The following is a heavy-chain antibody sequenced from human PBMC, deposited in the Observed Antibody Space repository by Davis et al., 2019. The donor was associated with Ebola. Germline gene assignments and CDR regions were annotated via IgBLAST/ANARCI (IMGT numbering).Heavy chain of an antibody. Sequence: GESLKISCAASGFTFSSYGMHWVRQAPGKGLGWVAVISYDGSNKYYADSVKGRFTISRDNSKNTLYLQMNSLRAEDTAVYYCASIRYYYYGMDVWGQGTTVTVSS. V-gene: IGHV3-30*03. D-gene: IGHD2-2*02. J-gene: IGHJ6*02. CDR3: ASIRYYYYGMDV. CDR2: ISYDGSNK. CDR1: GFTFSSYG.